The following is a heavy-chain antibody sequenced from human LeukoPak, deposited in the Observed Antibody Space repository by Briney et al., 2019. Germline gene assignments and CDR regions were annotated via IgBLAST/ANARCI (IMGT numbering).Heavy chain of an antibody. CDR1: GFTFSDYY. Sequence: GGSLRLSCAASGFTFSDYYMSWIRQAPGKGLEWVSYISSSGSTIYYADSVKGRFTISRDNAKNSLYLQMNSLRAEDTAVYYCARDLKTMVRGESTFDYWGQGTLVTVSS. CDR2: ISSSGSTI. CDR3: ARDLKTMVRGESTFDY. J-gene: IGHJ4*02. V-gene: IGHV3-11*01. D-gene: IGHD3-10*01.